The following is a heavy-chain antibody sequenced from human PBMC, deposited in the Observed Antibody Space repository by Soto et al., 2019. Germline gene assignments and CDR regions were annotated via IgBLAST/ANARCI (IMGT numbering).Heavy chain of an antibody. D-gene: IGHD4-17*01. J-gene: IGHJ4*02. CDR2: LSAGCGTT. V-gene: IGHV3-23*01. CDR3: AKASRDYAWIFAY. Sequence: GGSLGLSCAASGFTLINYAMGWARQGPGKGLEWVSALSAGCGTTYYADSVKGRCTISRDSSKNTLYLQMNSLRAEDKAVYSCAKASRDYAWIFAYWGQGILVTVSS. CDR1: GFTLINYA.